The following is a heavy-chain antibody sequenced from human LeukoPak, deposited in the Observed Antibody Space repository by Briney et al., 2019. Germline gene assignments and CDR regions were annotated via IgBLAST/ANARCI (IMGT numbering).Heavy chain of an antibody. V-gene: IGHV3-21*01. J-gene: IGHJ3*02. Sequence: GSLRLSCAASGFTFSSYSMNWVRQAPGKGLEWVSSISSSSSYIYYADSVKGRFTISRDNAKNSLYLQMNSLRAEDTAVYYCATEWLLLGGDAFDIWGQGTMVTVSS. CDR2: ISSSSSYI. CDR1: GFTFSSYS. D-gene: IGHD3-22*01. CDR3: ATEWLLLGGDAFDI.